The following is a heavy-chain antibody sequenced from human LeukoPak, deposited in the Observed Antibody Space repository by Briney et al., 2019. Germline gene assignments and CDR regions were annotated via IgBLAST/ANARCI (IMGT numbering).Heavy chain of an antibody. CDR3: ARGLDY. V-gene: IGHV1-69*05. CDR1: GGTFSSYA. J-gene: IGHJ4*02. Sequence: ASVKVSCKASGGTFSSYAISWVRQAPGQGLEWMGGIIPIFGTANYAQKFQGRVTMTRDMSTSAVYMELRSLISEDTAVYYCARGLDYWGQGTLVTVSS. CDR2: IIPIFGTA. D-gene: IGHD3-16*01.